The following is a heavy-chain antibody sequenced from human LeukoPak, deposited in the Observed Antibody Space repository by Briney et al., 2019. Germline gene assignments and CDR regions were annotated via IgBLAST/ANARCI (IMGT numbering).Heavy chain of an antibody. D-gene: IGHD5-24*01. J-gene: IGHJ4*02. CDR2: ISWNSGSI. Sequence: GGSLRLSCAASGFTFDDYAMHWVRQAPGKGLEWVSGISWNSGSIGYADSVKGRFTISRDNAKNSLYLQMNSLRAEDTAVYYCARDGGWDGYNPFDYWGQGTLVTVSS. CDR1: GFTFDDYA. CDR3: ARDGGWDGYNPFDY. V-gene: IGHV3-9*01.